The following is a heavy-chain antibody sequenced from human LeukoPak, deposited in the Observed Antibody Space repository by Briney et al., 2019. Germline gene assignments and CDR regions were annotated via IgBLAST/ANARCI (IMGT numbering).Heavy chain of an antibody. D-gene: IGHD1-26*01. J-gene: IGHJ4*02. V-gene: IGHV4-39*01. CDR1: VGSISSSSYY. CDR2: IYYSGST. Sequence: PSETLSLTCTVSVGSISSSSYYWGWIRQPPGKGLEWIGSIYYSGSTYYNPSLKSRVTISVDTSKNQFSLKLSSVTAADTAVYYCARHEELLRNFDYWGQGTLVTVSS. CDR3: ARHEELLRNFDY.